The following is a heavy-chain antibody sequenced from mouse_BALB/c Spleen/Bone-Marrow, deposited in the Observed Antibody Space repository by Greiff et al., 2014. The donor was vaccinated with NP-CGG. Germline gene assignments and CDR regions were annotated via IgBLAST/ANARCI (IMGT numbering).Heavy chain of an antibody. CDR2: IDPANGNT. J-gene: IGHJ3*01. CDR1: GFNIKDTY. D-gene: IGHD1-1*01. CDR3: AIYYYGSSGFAY. V-gene: IGHV14-3*02. Sequence: VQLKESGAELVKPGASVKLSCTASGFNIKDTYMPWVKQRPEQGLEWIGRIDPANGNTKYDPKFQGKATITADTSSNTAYLQLSSLTSEDAAVYYCAIYYYGSSGFAYWGQGTLVTVSA.